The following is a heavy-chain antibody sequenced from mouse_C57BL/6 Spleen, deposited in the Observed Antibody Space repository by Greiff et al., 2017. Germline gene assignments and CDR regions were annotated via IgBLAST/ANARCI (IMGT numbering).Heavy chain of an antibody. CDR2: ISAGGSYT. J-gene: IGHJ2*01. V-gene: IGHV5-4*01. CDR1: GFTFSSYA. Sequence: EVQRVESGGGLVKPGGSLKLSCAASGFTFSSYAMSWVRQTPEKRLEWVATISAGGSYTYYPDNVKGRFTISRDNAKNNLYLQMSHLKSEDTAMYYCASGELGFDYWGQGTTLTVSS. CDR3: ASGELGFDY. D-gene: IGHD4-1*01.